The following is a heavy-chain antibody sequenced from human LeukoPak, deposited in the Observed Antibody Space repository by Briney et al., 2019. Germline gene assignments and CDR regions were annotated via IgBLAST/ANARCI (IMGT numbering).Heavy chain of an antibody. Sequence: GGALRLSFSGAWFTFICYWMSWGRPAPGKGGEGVANIKYDGSEKYYVHSVKGRFTISRDNAKNSLYLQMNSLRVEDTAVYYCARGRSKDYWGQGTLVTVSS. V-gene: IGHV3-7*04. CDR3: ARGRSKDY. D-gene: IGHD3-10*01. CDR2: IKYDGSEK. CDR1: WFTFICYW. J-gene: IGHJ4*02.